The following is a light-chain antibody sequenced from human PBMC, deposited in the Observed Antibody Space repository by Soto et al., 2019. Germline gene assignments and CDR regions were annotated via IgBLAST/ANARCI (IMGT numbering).Light chain of an antibody. Sequence: EIVMTQSPATLSVSPGERVTLSCRASQSVSRKLAWYQQKPGQAPRLLIYGTTTRATGIPARFSGSGSGTEFTLNTSSLQSEDFGIYYCQQYGHWPPYTFGQGTPLETK. CDR2: GTT. J-gene: IGKJ2*01. CDR3: QQYGHWPPYT. V-gene: IGKV3-15*01. CDR1: QSVSRK.